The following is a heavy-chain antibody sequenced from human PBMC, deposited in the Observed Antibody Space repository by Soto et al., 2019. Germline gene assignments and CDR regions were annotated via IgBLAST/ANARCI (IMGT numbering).Heavy chain of an antibody. CDR2: IYYSGST. CDR3: ARGGRWSGYDDY. Sequence: SLTCTVSGGSVSSGSYYWSWIRQPPGKGLEWSGYIYYSGSTNYNPSLKSRVTISVDTSKNQSSLKLSSVTAADTAVYYCARGGRWSGYDDYWGQGTLVTVSS. CDR1: GGSVSSGSYY. J-gene: IGHJ4*02. V-gene: IGHV4-61*01. D-gene: IGHD3-3*01.